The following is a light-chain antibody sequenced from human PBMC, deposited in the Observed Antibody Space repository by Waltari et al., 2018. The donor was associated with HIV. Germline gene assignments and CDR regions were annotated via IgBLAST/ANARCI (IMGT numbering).Light chain of an antibody. CDR2: DVS. V-gene: IGLV2-14*01. J-gene: IGLJ1*01. CDR3: SSYTSYSSLV. CDR1: SIAISMFSP. Sequence: QTALPQPAPVSGSPAQSIPISCLGPSIAISMFSPFSWFQHHPGKAPKLILFDVSIRPSGLSNRFSGSKSGITASLTISGLQTEDEADYYCSSYTSYSSLVFGTGTKVTV.